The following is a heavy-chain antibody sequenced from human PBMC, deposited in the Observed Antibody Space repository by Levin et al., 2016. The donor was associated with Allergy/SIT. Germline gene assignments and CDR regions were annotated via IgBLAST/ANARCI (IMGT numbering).Heavy chain of an antibody. CDR3: ARPNYLTGYPFDAFDI. J-gene: IGHJ3*02. Sequence: SETLSLTCTVSGGSISSSSYYWGWIRQPPGKGLEWIGSIYYSGSTYYNPSLKSRVTISVDTSKNQFSLKLSSVTAADTAVYYCARPNYLTGYPFDAFDIWGQGTMVTVSS. V-gene: IGHV4-39*01. CDR1: GGSISSSSYY. CDR2: IYYSGST. D-gene: IGHD3-9*01.